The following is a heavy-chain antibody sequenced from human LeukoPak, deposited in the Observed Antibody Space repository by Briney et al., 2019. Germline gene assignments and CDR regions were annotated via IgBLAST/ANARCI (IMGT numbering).Heavy chain of an antibody. V-gene: IGHV3-30*02. CDR1: GFTFSSSS. CDR2: IHYDETNK. CDR3: AKDPFSSIAVTGILNY. J-gene: IGHJ4*02. Sequence: PGGSLRLSCAASGFTFSSSSMHWVRQAPGKGLEWVDFIHYDETNKSYADSVKGRFTISRDNSKHTLYLQMNSLRAEDTAVYYCAKDPFSSIAVTGILNYWGQGTLVTVSS. D-gene: IGHD6-19*01.